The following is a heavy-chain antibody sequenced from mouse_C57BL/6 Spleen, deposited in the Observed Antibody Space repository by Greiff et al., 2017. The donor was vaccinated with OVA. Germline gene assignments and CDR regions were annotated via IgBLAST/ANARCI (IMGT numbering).Heavy chain of an antibody. CDR3: ARLGYPYAMDY. V-gene: IGHV7-3*01. J-gene: IGHJ4*01. D-gene: IGHD3-1*01. CDR1: GFTFTDYY. Sequence: EVQRVESGGGLVQPGGSLSLSCAASGFTFTDYYMSWVRQPPGKALEWLGFIRNKANGYTTEYSASVKGRFTISRDNSQSILYLQMNALRAEDSATYYCARLGYPYAMDYWGQGTSVTVSS. CDR2: IRNKANGYTT.